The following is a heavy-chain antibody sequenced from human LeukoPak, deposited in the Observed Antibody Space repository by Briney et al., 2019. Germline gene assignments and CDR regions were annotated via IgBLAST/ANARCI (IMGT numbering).Heavy chain of an antibody. CDR2: IYTSGST. Sequence: SETLSLTCTVSGGSISSGSYYWSWIRQPAGKGLEWIGRIYTSGSTNYNPSLKSRVTISVDTSKNQFSLKLSSVTAADTAVYYCARDSRATRTYYYDSSGSQGYSFDYWGQGTLVTVSS. CDR3: ARDSRATRTYYYDSSGSQGYSFDY. J-gene: IGHJ4*02. CDR1: GGSISSGSYY. D-gene: IGHD3-22*01. V-gene: IGHV4-61*02.